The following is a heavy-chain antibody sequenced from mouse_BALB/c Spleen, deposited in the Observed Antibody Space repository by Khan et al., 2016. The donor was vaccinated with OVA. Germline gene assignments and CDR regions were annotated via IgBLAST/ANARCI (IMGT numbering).Heavy chain of an antibody. V-gene: IGHV5-4*02. Sequence: EVELVESGGGLVKPGGSLKLSCAASGYTFSDYYMYWVRQTPEKRLEWVATISDGGSYTYYPDSVKGRFTISRDNAQNNRYLQMNSLKSEDTAMYYCAREWGLYRYAWFAYWGQGTLVTVSA. J-gene: IGHJ3*01. CDR3: AREWGLYRYAWFAY. D-gene: IGHD2-14*01. CDR2: ISDGGSYT. CDR1: GYTFSDYY.